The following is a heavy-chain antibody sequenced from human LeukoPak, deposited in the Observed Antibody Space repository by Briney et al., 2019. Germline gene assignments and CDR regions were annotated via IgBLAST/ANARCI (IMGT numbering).Heavy chain of an antibody. D-gene: IGHD4-11*01. CDR3: ARGASVTTPYYYYGMDV. CDR2: ISAYNGNT. V-gene: IGHV1-18*01. Sequence: SVKVSCKASGYTFTSYGISWVRQAPGQGLEWMGWISAYNGNTNYAQKLQGRVTMTTDTSTSTAYMELRSLRSDDTAVYYCARGASVTTPYYYYGMDVWGQGTTVTVSS. CDR1: GYTFTSYG. J-gene: IGHJ6*02.